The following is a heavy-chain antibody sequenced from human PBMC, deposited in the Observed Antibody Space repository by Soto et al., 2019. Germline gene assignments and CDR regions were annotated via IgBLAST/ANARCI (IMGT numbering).Heavy chain of an antibody. Sequence: SETLSLTCTVSGGSISSYYWSWIRQPPGKGLEWIGYIYYSGSTNYNPSLKSRVTISVDTSKNQFSLKLSSVTAADTAMYYCARGEYYYDSGGYYFNYWGQGTLVTVSS. CDR1: GGSISSYY. D-gene: IGHD3-22*01. V-gene: IGHV4-59*01. J-gene: IGHJ4*02. CDR3: ARGEYYYDSGGYYFNY. CDR2: IYYSGST.